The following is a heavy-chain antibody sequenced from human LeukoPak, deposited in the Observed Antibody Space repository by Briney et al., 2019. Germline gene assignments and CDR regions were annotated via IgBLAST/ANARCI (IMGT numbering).Heavy chain of an antibody. CDR3: AKVGDIAVLFDY. D-gene: IGHD6-19*01. V-gene: IGHV3-23*01. Sequence: PGGSLRLSCVASGFTSSSYAMSWVRQAPGKGLEWVSAISGSGGSTYYADSVKGRFTISRDNSKNTLYLQMNSLRAEDTAVYYCAKVGDIAVLFDYWGQGTLVTVSS. CDR1: GFTSSSYA. CDR2: ISGSGGST. J-gene: IGHJ4*02.